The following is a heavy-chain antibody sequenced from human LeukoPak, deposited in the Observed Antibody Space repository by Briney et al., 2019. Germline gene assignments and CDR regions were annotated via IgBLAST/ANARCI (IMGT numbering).Heavy chain of an antibody. CDR1: GGSISSSSYY. Sequence: NTSETLSLTCTVSGGSISSSSYYWGWIRQPPGKGLEWIGSIYYSGSTYYNPSLKSRVAISVDTSKNQFSLKLSSVTAADTAVYYCARDRRLLVAGNSGWFDPWGQGTLVTVSS. D-gene: IGHD6-19*01. CDR2: IYYSGST. CDR3: ARDRRLLVAGNSGWFDP. V-gene: IGHV4-39*07. J-gene: IGHJ5*02.